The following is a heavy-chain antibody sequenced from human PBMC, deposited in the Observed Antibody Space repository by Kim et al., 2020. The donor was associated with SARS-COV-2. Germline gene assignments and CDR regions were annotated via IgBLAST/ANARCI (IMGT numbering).Heavy chain of an antibody. D-gene: IGHD1-26*01. CDR1: GYTFTNHV. J-gene: IGHJ3*01. V-gene: IGHV1-3*04. Sequence: ASVKVSCKASGYTFTNHVIHWVRQAPGQRLEWMGWINTGTGATEYSQNFQGRVTITRDTSASTAYMELSSLRSEDTAVYFCARIIIVGSSALDVWGQGTMGIVSS. CDR3: ARIIIVGSSALDV. CDR2: INTGTGAT.